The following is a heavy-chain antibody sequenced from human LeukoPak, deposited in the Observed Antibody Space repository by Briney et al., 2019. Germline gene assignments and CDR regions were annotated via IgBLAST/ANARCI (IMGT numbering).Heavy chain of an antibody. CDR3: ASGGYYDSSGFPTHYYYMDV. J-gene: IGHJ6*03. D-gene: IGHD3-22*01. CDR2: ISSSGSTI. CDR1: GFTFSSYE. V-gene: IGHV3-48*03. Sequence: PGGSLRLSGAASGFTFSSYEMNWVRQAPGKWPKLVSYISSSGSTIYYADSLKGRFTISRDNAKNSLYMQMNSLRAEDTAVYYCASGGYYDSSGFPTHYYYMDVWGKGTTVTISS.